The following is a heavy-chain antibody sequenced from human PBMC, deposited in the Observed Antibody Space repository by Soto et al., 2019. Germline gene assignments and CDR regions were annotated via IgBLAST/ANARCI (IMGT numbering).Heavy chain of an antibody. J-gene: IGHJ6*02. Sequence: GGSLRLSCAASGFTFSSYGMHWVRQAPGKGLEWVAVISYDGSNKYYADSVKGRFTISRDNSKNTLYLQMNSLRAEDTAVYYCAKDMNCRSTRCSPSYYYYGMDVWGQGTTVTVSS. V-gene: IGHV3-30*18. CDR3: AKDMNCRSTRCSPSYYYYGMDV. CDR2: ISYDGSNK. D-gene: IGHD2-2*01. CDR1: GFTFSSYG.